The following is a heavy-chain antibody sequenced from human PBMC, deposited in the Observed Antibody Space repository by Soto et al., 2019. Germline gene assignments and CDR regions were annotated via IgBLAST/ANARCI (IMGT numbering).Heavy chain of an antibody. CDR3: ARRYGSAFDF. V-gene: IGHV4-39*07. D-gene: IGHD3-10*01. J-gene: IGHJ3*01. CDR1: GDSISSNSRY. CDR2: IYYSGNT. Sequence: SETLSLTCTVSGDSISSNSRYWGWIRQPPGKGLDWIGNIYYSGNTNYNPSLKSRVTISVDTSKNQFSLKLTSVTAADTAVYYCARRYGSAFDFWGQGTMVTVSS.